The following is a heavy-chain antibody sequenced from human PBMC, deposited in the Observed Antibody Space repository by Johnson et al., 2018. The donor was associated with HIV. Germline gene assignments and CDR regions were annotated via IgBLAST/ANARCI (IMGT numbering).Heavy chain of an antibody. CDR3: ARDYYDSSGYHHAFDI. CDR1: GFTFSSYG. Sequence: QMQLVESGGGVVQPGGSLRLSCAASGFTFSSYGMHWVRQTPGKGLEWVAVISYDGSNKYYADSVKGRFTISRDNSKNTVYLQMNSLRAEDTAVYYCARDYYDSSGYHHAFDIWGQGTMVTVSS. V-gene: IGHV3-30*19. J-gene: IGHJ3*02. D-gene: IGHD3-22*01. CDR2: ISYDGSNK.